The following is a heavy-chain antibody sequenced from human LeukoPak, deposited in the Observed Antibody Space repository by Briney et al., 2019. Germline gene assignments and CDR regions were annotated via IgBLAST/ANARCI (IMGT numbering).Heavy chain of an antibody. CDR3: ARDLRIAVAGPFDY. CDR2: ISAYNGNT. Sequence: ASVKVSCKASGYTFTSYGISWVRQAPGQGLEWMGWISAYNGNTNYAQKLQGRVTMTTDTSTSTAYRELRSLRSDDTAVYYCARDLRIAVAGPFDYWGQGTLVTVSS. D-gene: IGHD6-19*01. V-gene: IGHV1-18*01. CDR1: GYTFTSYG. J-gene: IGHJ4*02.